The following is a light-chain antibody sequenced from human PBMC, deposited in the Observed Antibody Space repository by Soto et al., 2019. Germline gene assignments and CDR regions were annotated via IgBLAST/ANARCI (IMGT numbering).Light chain of an antibody. J-gene: IGLJ2*01. V-gene: IGLV6-57*04. CDR2: EDN. CDR3: QSYDTNNHVI. Sequence: NFMLAQPHSLSESPGKTITISCTRSSGSIASSYVQRYQLRPGSAPTTVIYEDNQRPSGVPDRFSGSIDSSSNSASLSISGLKTEDEADYYCQSYDTNNHVIFGGGTKLTVL. CDR1: SGSIASSY.